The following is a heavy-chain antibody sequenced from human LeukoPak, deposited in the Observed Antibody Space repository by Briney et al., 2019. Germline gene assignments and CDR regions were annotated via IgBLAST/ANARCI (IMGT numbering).Heavy chain of an antibody. Sequence: GGSLRLSCAASGFTFDDYAMHWVRQAPRKGLEWVSGISWNSGSIDYADSVKGRFTISRDNSTNTLYLQMNSLRAEDTAVYYCAKDHRGAQEIIQTDAYYYDSSGYYPYDAFDIWGQGTMVTVSS. J-gene: IGHJ3*02. CDR3: AKDHRGAQEIIQTDAYYYDSSGYYPYDAFDI. CDR1: GFTFDDYA. V-gene: IGHV3-9*01. CDR2: ISWNSGSI. D-gene: IGHD3-22*01.